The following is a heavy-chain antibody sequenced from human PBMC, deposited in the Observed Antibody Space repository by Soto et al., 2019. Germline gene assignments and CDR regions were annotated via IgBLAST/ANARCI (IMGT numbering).Heavy chain of an antibody. CDR2: IYHSGTT. CDR3: PRWPYSSSWPSDYYGLDV. J-gene: IGHJ6*02. CDR1: GGSIRSFF. V-gene: IGHV4-4*09. Sequence: QVQLQESGPGLVKPSETLTLACTVSGGSIRSFFWSWIRQPPGKGLEWIGYIYHSGTTNYNPSLKSRVTMSVDTSRNHLSLQLTSVTAADKAAYYCPRWPYSSSWPSDYYGLDVLGQGTTVTLPS. D-gene: IGHD6-13*01.